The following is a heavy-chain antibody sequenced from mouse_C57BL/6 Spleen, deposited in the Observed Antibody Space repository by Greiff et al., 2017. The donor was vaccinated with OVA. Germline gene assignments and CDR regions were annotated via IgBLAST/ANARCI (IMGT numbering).Heavy chain of an antibody. J-gene: IGHJ2*01. Sequence: EVQLQQSGPELVKPGASVKISCKASGYSFTDYNMNWVKQSNGKSLEWIGVINPNYGTTSYNQKFKGKATLTVDQSTSTAYMQLNSLTSEDSAVYYCARALITTVEGDFDYWGQGTTLTVSS. CDR2: INPNYGTT. CDR3: ARALITTVEGDFDY. D-gene: IGHD1-1*01. CDR1: GYSFTDYN. V-gene: IGHV1-39*01.